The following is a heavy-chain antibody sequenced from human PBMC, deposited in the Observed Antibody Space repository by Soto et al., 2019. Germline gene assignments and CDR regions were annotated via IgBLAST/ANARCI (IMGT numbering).Heavy chain of an antibody. CDR1: GGSLSSGGYS. J-gene: IGHJ1*01. D-gene: IGHD6-13*01. Sequence: SETLSLTCAVSGGSLSSGGYSWSWVRPPPGKGREWSGYIYHSGSTYYNPSLKSRVTFSVDPSKNQFSLKLNSVIAADTGVYYCARYSSSWSKYLQLWGRGTLVTVSS. CDR3: ARYSSSWSKYLQL. CDR2: IYHSGST. V-gene: IGHV4-30-2*01.